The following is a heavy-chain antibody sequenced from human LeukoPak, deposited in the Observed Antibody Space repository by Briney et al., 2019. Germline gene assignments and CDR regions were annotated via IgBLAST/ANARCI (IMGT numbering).Heavy chain of an antibody. V-gene: IGHV7-4-1*02. CDR1: GYTFTSYA. CDR3: ARATPPYCSGGSCYLYNRFDP. J-gene: IGHJ5*02. CDR2: INTNTGNP. D-gene: IGHD2-15*01. Sequence: GASVKVSCKASGYTFTSYAMNWVRQAPGQGLEWMGWINTNTGNPTYAQGFTGRFVFSLDTSVSTAYLQISSLKAEDTAVYYCARATPPYCSGGSCYLYNRFDPWGQGTLVTVSS.